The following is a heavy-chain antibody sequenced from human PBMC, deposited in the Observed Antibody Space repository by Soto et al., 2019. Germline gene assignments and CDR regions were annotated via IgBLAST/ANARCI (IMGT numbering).Heavy chain of an antibody. J-gene: IGHJ5*02. V-gene: IGHV1-69*02. D-gene: IGHD2-21*01. Sequence: GASVKVSCKASGGTFSSYTISWVRQAPGQGLEWMGRIIPILGIANYAQKFQGRVMITADKSTSTAYMELSSLRSEDTAVYYCARAPYCGGDCYSSIYWFDPWGQGTQVTVSS. CDR2: IIPILGIA. CDR1: GGTFSSYT. CDR3: ARAPYCGGDCYSSIYWFDP.